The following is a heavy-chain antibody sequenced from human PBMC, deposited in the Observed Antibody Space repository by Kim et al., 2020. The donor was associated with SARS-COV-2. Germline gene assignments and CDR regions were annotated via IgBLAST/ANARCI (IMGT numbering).Heavy chain of an antibody. D-gene: IGHD3-22*01. CDR3: AKTGERDYYDSPHAFDI. Sequence: VKGRFHISRDNSKNPLYLKMNSLRAEDTAVYYCAKTGERDYYDSPHAFDIWGQGTMVTVSS. J-gene: IGHJ3*02. V-gene: IGHV3-23*01.